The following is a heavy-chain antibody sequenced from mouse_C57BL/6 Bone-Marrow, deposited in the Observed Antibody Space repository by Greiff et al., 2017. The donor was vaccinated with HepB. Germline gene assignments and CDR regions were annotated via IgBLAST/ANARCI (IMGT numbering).Heavy chain of an antibody. J-gene: IGHJ3*01. Sequence: VQLQQSGAELARPGASVKLSCKASGYTFTSYGISWVKQRTGQGLEWIGEIYPRSGNTYYNEKFKGKATLTADKSSSTAYMELRSLPSEDSAVYFCASDYGTLRFAYWGQGTLVTVSA. V-gene: IGHV1-81*01. D-gene: IGHD1-1*01. CDR3: ASDYGTLRFAY. CDR1: GYTFTSYG. CDR2: IYPRSGNT.